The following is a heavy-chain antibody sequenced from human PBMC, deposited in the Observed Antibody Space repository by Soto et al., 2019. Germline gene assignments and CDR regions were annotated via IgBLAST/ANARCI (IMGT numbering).Heavy chain of an antibody. V-gene: IGHV4-39*02. CDR3: STTFLGGGFDP. D-gene: IGHD3-16*01. J-gene: IGHJ5*02. Sequence: QLQLQESGPGLVKPSETLSLICNVSGGSISSSSYYWGWLRRPPGKGLEWIGSLYYGGGTYYNPSLKGRVPISVDTSKYHFFFKLSFVIAAAAAVYFCSTTFLGGGFDPWGQGTLVIVSS. CDR2: LYYGGGT. CDR1: GGSISSSSYY.